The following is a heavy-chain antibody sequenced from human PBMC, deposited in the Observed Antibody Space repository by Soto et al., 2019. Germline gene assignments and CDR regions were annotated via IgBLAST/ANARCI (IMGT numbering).Heavy chain of an antibody. CDR1: GFTFSNYA. Sequence: GGSLSLSCAASGFTFSNYAVTWVRQAPGKGLEWVSTISGSGGSTYYADSVKGRFTISRDNAKNSLYLQMNSLRDEDTAVYYCARASPRYYGMDVWGQGTTVTVPS. V-gene: IGHV3-23*01. CDR2: ISGSGGST. CDR3: ARASPRYYGMDV. J-gene: IGHJ6*02.